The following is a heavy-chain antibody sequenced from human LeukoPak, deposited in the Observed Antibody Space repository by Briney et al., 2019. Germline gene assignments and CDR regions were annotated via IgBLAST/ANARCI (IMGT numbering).Heavy chain of an antibody. CDR3: ARFDVLRFLEWFPNGMDV. D-gene: IGHD3-3*01. Sequence: PSETLSLTCTVSGGSISSYYWSWIRQPPGKGLEWIGYIYYSGSTNYNPSLKSRVTISVDTSKNQFSLKLSSVTAADTAVYYCARFDVLRFLEWFPNGMDVWGQGTTVTVSS. CDR2: IYYSGST. CDR1: GGSISSYY. J-gene: IGHJ6*02. V-gene: IGHV4-59*01.